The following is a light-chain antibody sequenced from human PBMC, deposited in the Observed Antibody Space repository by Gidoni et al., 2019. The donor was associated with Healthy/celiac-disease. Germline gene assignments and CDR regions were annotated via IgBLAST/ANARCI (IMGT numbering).Light chain of an antibody. V-gene: IGKV2-28*01. CDR1: QSLLHSNGYNY. Sequence: DIVMTQSPLSLPVTPGEPASISCRSSQSLLHSNGYNYLDWYLQKPGQSPQLLIYLGSNRASGVPERFRGRGSGNEFTLKISRVEAEDVGVYYCMQALQTPFTFGPGTKVDIK. J-gene: IGKJ3*01. CDR2: LGS. CDR3: MQALQTPFT.